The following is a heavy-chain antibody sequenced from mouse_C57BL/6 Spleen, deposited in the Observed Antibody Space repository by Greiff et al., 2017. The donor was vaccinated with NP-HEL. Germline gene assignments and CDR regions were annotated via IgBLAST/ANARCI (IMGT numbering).Heavy chain of an antibody. J-gene: IGHJ2*01. CDR2: INPGSGGT. CDR3: AREDGSSFY. D-gene: IGHD1-1*01. V-gene: IGHV1-54*01. Sequence: VQLQQSGAELVRPGTSVKVSCKASGYAFTNYLLEWVKQRPGQGLEWIGVINPGSGGTNYNEKFKGKATLTADKSSSTAYMQLSSLTSEDSAVYFCAREDGSSFYWGQGTTLTVSS. CDR1: GYAFTNYL.